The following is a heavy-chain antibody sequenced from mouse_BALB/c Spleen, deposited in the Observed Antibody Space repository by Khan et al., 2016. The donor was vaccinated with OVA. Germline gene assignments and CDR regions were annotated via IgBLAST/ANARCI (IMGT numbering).Heavy chain of an antibody. J-gene: IGHJ3*01. D-gene: IGHD4-1*01. CDR1: GFTFSSYS. CDR2: SSSDGDYT. CDR3: ASHLTGSFAY. V-gene: IGHV5-6*01. Sequence: EVQLLETGGDLVKPGGSLKLSCAASGFTFSSYSMSWVRQTPDKRLEWVATSSSDGDYTYFPDSVKGRFTISRDNAKNTLNLQMSSLKSEDTALYYCASHLTGSFAYWGQGTLVTVSA.